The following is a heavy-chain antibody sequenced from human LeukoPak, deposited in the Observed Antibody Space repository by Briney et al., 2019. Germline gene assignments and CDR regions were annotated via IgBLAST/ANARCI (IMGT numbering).Heavy chain of an antibody. J-gene: IGHJ4*02. CDR2: INPNSGGT. Sequence: GASVKVSCKASRYTFTAYYMHWIRQAPGQGLEWMGWINPNSGGTNFAQNFQGRVTMTRDTSISTAYMELSRLRSDDTAVYYCANIAAAGTDFDYWGQGTLVTVSS. V-gene: IGHV1-2*02. D-gene: IGHD6-13*01. CDR3: ANIAAAGTDFDY. CDR1: RYTFTAYY.